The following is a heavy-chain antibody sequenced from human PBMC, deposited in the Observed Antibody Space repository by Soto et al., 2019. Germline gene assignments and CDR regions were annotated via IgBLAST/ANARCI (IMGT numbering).Heavy chain of an antibody. CDR1: GGSISSSYY. D-gene: IGHD6-13*01. CDR2: IYYSGST. J-gene: IGHJ4*02. V-gene: IGHV4-39*01. Sequence: PSETLSLTCAVSGGSISSSYYWGWIRQPPGKGLEWIGSIYYSGSTYYNPSLKSRVTISVDTSKNQFSLKLSSVTAADTAVYYCARRGSSSWYGYWGQGTLVTVSS. CDR3: ARRGSSSWYGY.